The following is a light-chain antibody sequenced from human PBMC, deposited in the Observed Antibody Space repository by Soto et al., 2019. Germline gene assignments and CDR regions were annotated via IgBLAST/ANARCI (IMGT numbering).Light chain of an antibody. V-gene: IGLV1-51*01. CDR3: VTWDSSLSVVV. CDR1: SSNIENNY. CDR2: DNN. Sequence: QSVLTQPPSMSAAPGQKVTISCTGSSSNIENNYVSWYQQDPGTAPKLLIYDNNRRPSGIPDRFSGSKSGTSATLGITGLQPGDEAHYYCVTWDSSLSVVVFGGGTKLTVL. J-gene: IGLJ2*01.